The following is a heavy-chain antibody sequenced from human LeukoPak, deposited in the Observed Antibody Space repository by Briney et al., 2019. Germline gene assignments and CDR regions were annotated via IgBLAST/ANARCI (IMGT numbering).Heavy chain of an antibody. CDR3: ASVELYCSGGSCTYYFDY. V-gene: IGHV3-48*01. J-gene: IGHJ4*02. D-gene: IGHD2-15*01. CDR1: GFTFSSYS. CDR2: ISSSSSTI. Sequence: GGSLRLSCAASGFTFSSYSMNWVRQAPGKGLEWVSYISSSSSTIYYADSVKGRFTISRDNAKNSLYLQMNSLRAEDTAVYYCASVELYCSGGSCTYYFDYWGQGTLVTVSS.